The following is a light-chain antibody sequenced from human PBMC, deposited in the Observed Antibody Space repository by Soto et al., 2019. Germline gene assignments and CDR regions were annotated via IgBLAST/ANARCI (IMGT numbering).Light chain of an antibody. CDR1: QDISTS. CDR3: QHLRTYPFS. Sequence: IQLTQSPSFLSASVGDRVTVSCRASQDISTSLAWFQQKAGKVPQLLVYPASTLQDGVPSRFSGSGSRTYFTLTINNLQAEDFATYYCQHLRTYPFSFGQGTKLDIK. CDR2: PAS. J-gene: IGKJ2*03. V-gene: IGKV1-9*01.